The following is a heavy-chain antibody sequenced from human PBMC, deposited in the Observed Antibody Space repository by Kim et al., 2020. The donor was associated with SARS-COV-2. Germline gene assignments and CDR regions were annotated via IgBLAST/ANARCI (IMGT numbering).Heavy chain of an antibody. CDR3: AGLTKLLWFRELLGAFDI. CDR2: IYYSGST. CDR1: GGSISSSSYY. Sequence: SETLSLTCTVSGGSISSSSYYWGWIRQPPGKGLEWIGSIYYSGSTYYNPSLKSRVTISVDTSKNQFSLKLSSVTAADTAVYYCAGLTKLLWFRELLGAFDIWGQGTMVTVSS. V-gene: IGHV4-39*01. D-gene: IGHD3-10*01. J-gene: IGHJ3*02.